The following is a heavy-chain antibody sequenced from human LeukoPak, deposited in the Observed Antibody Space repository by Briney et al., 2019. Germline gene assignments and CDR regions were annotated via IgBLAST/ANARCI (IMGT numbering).Heavy chain of an antibody. D-gene: IGHD1-26*01. CDR3: ASEELVGATWVDY. V-gene: IGHV3-48*01. CDR2: ISSSSSTI. Sequence: GGSLRLSCAASGFTFSSYSMNWVRQAPGNVLEWVSYISSSSSTIYYADSVKGRFTISRDNAKNSLYLQMNSLRAEDTAVYYCASEELVGATWVDYWGQGTLVTVSS. CDR1: GFTFSSYS. J-gene: IGHJ4*02.